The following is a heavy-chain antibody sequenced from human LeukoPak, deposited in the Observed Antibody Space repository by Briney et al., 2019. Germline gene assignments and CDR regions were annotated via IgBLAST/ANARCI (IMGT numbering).Heavy chain of an antibody. CDR2: IRYDGSNK. CDR3: AKVRAMVRGVIINPLDY. V-gene: IGHV3-30*02. J-gene: IGHJ4*02. D-gene: IGHD3-10*01. Sequence: GGSLRLSCAAPGFTFSSYGMHWVRQAPGKGLEWVAFIRYDGSNKYYADSVKGRFTISRDNSKNTLYLQMNSLRAEDTAVYYCAKVRAMVRGVIINPLDYWGQGTLVTVSS. CDR1: GFTFSSYG.